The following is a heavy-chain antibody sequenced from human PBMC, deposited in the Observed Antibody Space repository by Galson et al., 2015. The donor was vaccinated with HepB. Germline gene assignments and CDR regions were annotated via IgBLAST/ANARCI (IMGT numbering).Heavy chain of an antibody. Sequence: SLRLSCAASGFTFSSYAVSRVRQAPGKGLEWVSAISASGGTTSYADSVKGRFTVSRDNSKNTLYLQVNSLRAEDTAVYYCARIAGYSTSWYYFDYWGQGMLVTVSS. CDR1: GFTFSSYA. CDR3: ARIAGYSTSWYYFDY. J-gene: IGHJ4*02. D-gene: IGHD6-13*01. CDR2: ISASGGTT. V-gene: IGHV3-23*01.